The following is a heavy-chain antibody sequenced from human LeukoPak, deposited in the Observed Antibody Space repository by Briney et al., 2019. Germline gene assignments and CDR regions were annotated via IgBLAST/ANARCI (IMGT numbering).Heavy chain of an antibody. J-gene: IGHJ4*02. D-gene: IGHD1-14*01. CDR2: INPNSGGT. Sequence: GASVEVSCKASGYTFTGYYMHWVRQAPGQGLEWMGWINPNSGGTNYAQKFQGWVTMTRDTSISTAYMELSRLRSDDTAVYYCARGGNQYGTRIDYWGQETLVTVSS. CDR1: GYTFTGYY. V-gene: IGHV1-2*04. CDR3: ARGGNQYGTRIDY.